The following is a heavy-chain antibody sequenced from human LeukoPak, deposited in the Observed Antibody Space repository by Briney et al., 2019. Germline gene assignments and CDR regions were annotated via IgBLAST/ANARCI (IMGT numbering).Heavy chain of an antibody. CDR1: GFTFSSYG. CDR2: ISGSGGDT. D-gene: IGHD6-19*01. J-gene: IGHJ4*02. V-gene: IGHV3-23*01. Sequence: GGFLRLSCAASGFTFSSYGMSWVRQAPGKGLEWVSAISGSGGDTYYADSVKGRFTISRDNSKSTLYLQMNSLRADDTAVYYCAKRRAVTGTTHFDCWGQGVLVTVSS. CDR3: AKRRAVTGTTHFDC.